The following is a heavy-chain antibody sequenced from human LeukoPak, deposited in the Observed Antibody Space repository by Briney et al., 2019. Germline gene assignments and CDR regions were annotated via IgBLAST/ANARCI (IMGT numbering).Heavy chain of an antibody. CDR3: ARAWLSLDAAPPFGY. J-gene: IGHJ4*02. CDR1: GYTFTGYY. CDR2: INPNSGGT. D-gene: IGHD3-10*01. V-gene: IGHV1-2*02. Sequence: ASVKVSCKASGYTFTGYYMHWVRQAPGQVLEWMGWINPNSGGTNYAQKFQGRVTMTRDTSISTAYMELSRLRSDDTAVYYCARAWLSLDAAPPFGYWGQGTLVTVSS.